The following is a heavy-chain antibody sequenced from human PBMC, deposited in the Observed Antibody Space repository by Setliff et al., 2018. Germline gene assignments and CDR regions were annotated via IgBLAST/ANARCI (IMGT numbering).Heavy chain of an antibody. CDR3: ARDDCSGGSCRNSASGPKYYFDY. Sequence: GESLKISCAASGFTFSSYSMKWVRQAPGKGLEWISYIDISSTTIYYADSVKGRFTISRDNAKNSLYLQMNSLRAGDTAVYYCARDDCSGGSCRNSASGPKYYFDYWGQGTLVTVSS. D-gene: IGHD2-15*01. CDR1: GFTFSSYS. J-gene: IGHJ4*02. CDR2: IDISSTTI. V-gene: IGHV3-48*01.